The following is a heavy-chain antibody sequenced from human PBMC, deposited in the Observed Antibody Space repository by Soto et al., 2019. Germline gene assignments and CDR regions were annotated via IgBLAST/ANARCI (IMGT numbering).Heavy chain of an antibody. Sequence: SETLSLTCTVSGGSISSSSYYWGWIRQPPGKGLEWIGSIYYSGNAYYNPSLKSRAAVSVDTSKNQFSLKVTSVTATDTAVYYCARHKDTSSRYLLPDFWGQGXLVTVSS. CDR3: ARHKDTSSRYLLPDF. J-gene: IGHJ4*02. CDR2: IYYSGNA. D-gene: IGHD6-13*01. CDR1: GGSISSSSYY. V-gene: IGHV4-39*01.